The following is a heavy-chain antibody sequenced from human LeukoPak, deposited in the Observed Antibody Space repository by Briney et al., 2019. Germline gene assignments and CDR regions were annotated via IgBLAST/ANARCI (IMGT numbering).Heavy chain of an antibody. Sequence: SETLSLTCTVSGGSITTYYWSWIRQPPGKGLEWIGYLYYSGSTNYNPSLKSRVTTSVDTSKNQFSLKLSSVTAADTAVYYCARVIAVARHYYYYYMDVWGKGTTVTVSS. V-gene: IGHV4-59*12. CDR1: GGSITTYY. CDR2: LYYSGST. D-gene: IGHD6-6*01. CDR3: ARVIAVARHYYYYYMDV. J-gene: IGHJ6*03.